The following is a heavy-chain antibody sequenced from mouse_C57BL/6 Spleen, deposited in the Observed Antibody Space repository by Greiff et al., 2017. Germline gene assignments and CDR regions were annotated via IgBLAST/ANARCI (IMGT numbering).Heavy chain of an antibody. Sequence: EVKLVESGGGLVKPGGSLKLSCAASGFTFSDYGMHWVRQAPEKGLGWVADVSSGSSTIYYADTVKGRYTISRDNAKNTLFLRLTRLRSEDTAMYCCARGLRGYYAMGYWGQGASVTVSS. CDR2: VSSGSSTI. CDR3: ARGLRGYYAMGY. V-gene: IGHV5-17*01. J-gene: IGHJ4*01. CDR1: GFTFSDYG. D-gene: IGHD3-1*01.